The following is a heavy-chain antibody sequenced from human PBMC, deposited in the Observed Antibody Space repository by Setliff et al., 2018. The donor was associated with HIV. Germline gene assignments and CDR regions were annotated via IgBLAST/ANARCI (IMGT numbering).Heavy chain of an antibody. D-gene: IGHD5-12*01. V-gene: IGHV3-49*04. CDR2: IRSKAYGGTT. Sequence: GGSLRLSCTASGFTFGDYAMSWVRQAPGKGLEWVGFIRSKAYGGTTDYAASVKGRFIISRDDSKSIAYLQMNSLKTEDTAVYYCATGYDRRFPFDYWGQGTLVTVSS. CDR3: ATGYDRRFPFDY. J-gene: IGHJ4*02. CDR1: GFTFGDYA.